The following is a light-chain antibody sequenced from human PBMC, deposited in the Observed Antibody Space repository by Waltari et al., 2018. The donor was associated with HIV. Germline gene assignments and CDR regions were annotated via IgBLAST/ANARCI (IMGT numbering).Light chain of an antibody. Sequence: QSVLTQPPSASGTPGQRVTISCSGRTSNIGSNTVNWYQQLPGTAPKLLIYNNNQRPSGVSDRFSGSKSGTSASLAISGLQSEDEADYYCAAWDDSLNAHVLFGGGTKLTVL. CDR1: TSNIGSNT. CDR3: AAWDDSLNAHVL. J-gene: IGLJ2*01. CDR2: NNN. V-gene: IGLV1-44*01.